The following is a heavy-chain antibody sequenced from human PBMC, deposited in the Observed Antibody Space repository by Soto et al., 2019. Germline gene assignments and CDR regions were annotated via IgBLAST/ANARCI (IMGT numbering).Heavy chain of an antibody. D-gene: IGHD5-12*01. CDR3: ASAIVATIYPDY. V-gene: IGHV4-4*02. Sequence: SETLSRTCAASGGSISSSNWWSWVRQPPGKGLEWIGEIYHSGSTNYNPSLKSRVTISVDKSKNQFSLKLSSVTAADTAVYYCASAIVATIYPDYWGQGTLVTVSS. J-gene: IGHJ4*02. CDR1: GGSISSSNW. CDR2: IYHSGST.